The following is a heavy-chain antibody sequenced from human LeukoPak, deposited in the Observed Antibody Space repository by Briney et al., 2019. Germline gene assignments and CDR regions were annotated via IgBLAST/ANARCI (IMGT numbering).Heavy chain of an antibody. V-gene: IGHV3-23*01. Sequence: PGGTLRLSCAASGLSFTIYGMSWVRQAPGKGLEWVSSISGSGGSTYYADSVKGRFTISRDNSKNTLYLQMNSLRAEDTAMYYCAKRDGSYWGQGTLVTVSS. D-gene: IGHD6-25*01. J-gene: IGHJ4*02. CDR3: AKRDGSY. CDR2: ISGSGGST. CDR1: GLSFTIYG.